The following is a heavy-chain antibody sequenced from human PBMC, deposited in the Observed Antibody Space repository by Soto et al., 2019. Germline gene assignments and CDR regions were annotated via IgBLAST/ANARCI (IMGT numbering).Heavy chain of an antibody. J-gene: IGHJ4*02. Sequence: SGEVSCKASGGTFRSYAISWVRQAPGQGLEWMGGIIPILGTANYAQKFQGRVTITADEFTSTAYMELSSLRSEDTAVYYCARRRTYYYDSSGYYSFDYWGQGTLVSVSS. CDR2: IIPILGTA. V-gene: IGHV1-69*13. D-gene: IGHD3-22*01. CDR1: GGTFRSYA. CDR3: ARRRTYYYDSSGYYSFDY.